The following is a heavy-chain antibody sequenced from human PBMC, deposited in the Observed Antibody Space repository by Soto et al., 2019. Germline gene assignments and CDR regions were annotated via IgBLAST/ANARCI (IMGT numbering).Heavy chain of an antibody. CDR3: ARLSASSKLRGVVIN. CDR1: GGSISSDNW. Sequence: QVHLQESGPDLVRPSETLSLTCSFFGGSISSDNWWSWVRQTPGKGLEWIGESYHSGNTNYNPSLKSRVTISVDKSKNQFSLKVTSVTAADTALYCCARLSASSKLRGVVINWGQGTLVTVSS. J-gene: IGHJ4*02. CDR2: SYHSGNT. D-gene: IGHD3-10*01. V-gene: IGHV4-4*01.